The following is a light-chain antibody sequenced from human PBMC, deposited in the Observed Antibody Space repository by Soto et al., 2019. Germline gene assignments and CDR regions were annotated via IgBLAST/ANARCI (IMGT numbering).Light chain of an antibody. CDR3: SSYSISTAYL. Sequence: QSVLTQPASVSGSPGQSITISCTGTSXDVGGYDYVSWHQLHPGKAPKLMVFEVSNRPSGVSYRFSGSKSGNTAPLTISGLQAEDEADYFCSSYSISTAYLFGTGTKVTVL. CDR2: EVS. J-gene: IGLJ1*01. V-gene: IGLV2-14*01. CDR1: SXDVGGYDY.